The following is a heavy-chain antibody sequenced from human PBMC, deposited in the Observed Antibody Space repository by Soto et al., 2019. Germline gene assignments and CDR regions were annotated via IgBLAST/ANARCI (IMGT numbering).Heavy chain of an antibody. V-gene: IGHV1-69*13. CDR3: ARHSYYDILGYGMDV. CDR1: GGTFSSYA. J-gene: IGHJ6*02. D-gene: IGHD3-9*01. CDR2: IIPIFGTA. Sequence: ASVKVSCKASGGTFSSYAISCVRPAPGQGLEWMGGIIPIFGTANYAQKFRGRVTITADESTSTAYMELSSLRSEDTAVYYCARHSYYDILGYGMDVWGQGTTVTVS.